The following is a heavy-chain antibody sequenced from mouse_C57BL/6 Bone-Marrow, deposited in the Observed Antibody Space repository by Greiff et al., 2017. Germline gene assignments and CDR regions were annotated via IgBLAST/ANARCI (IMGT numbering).Heavy chain of an antibody. CDR2: INPGSGGT. CDR3: ARSGYSDFDV. V-gene: IGHV1-54*01. J-gene: IGHJ1*03. Sequence: VQLQQSGAELVRPGTSVKVSCKASGYAFTNYLIEWVKQRPGQGLEWIGVINPGSGGTNYNEKFKGKATLTADKSSSTAYMQLSSLTSEDSAVYFCARSGYSDFDVWGTGTTVTVSS. CDR1: GYAFTNYL. D-gene: IGHD3-1*01.